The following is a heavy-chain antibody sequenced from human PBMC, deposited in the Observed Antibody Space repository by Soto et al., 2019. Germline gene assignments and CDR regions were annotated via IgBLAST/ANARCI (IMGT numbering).Heavy chain of an antibody. J-gene: IGHJ4*02. V-gene: IGHV3-23*01. CDR1: GFTFSSYA. CDR3: AKDYYDYVWGSYLGSPFDY. Sequence: GGSLRLSCAASGFTFSSYAMSWVRQAPGKGLEWASAISGSGGSTYYADSVKGRFTISRDNSKNTLYLQMNSLRAEDTAVYYCAKDYYDYVWGSYLGSPFDYWGQGTLVTVSS. D-gene: IGHD3-16*01. CDR2: ISGSGGST.